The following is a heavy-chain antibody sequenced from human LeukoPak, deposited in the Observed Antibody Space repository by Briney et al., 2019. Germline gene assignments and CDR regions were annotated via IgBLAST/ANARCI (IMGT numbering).Heavy chain of an antibody. Sequence: ASVKVSCKASGYTFTSYGISWVRQAPGHGLEWMGWISAYNGNTNYAQKLQGRVTMTTDTSTSTAYMELRSLRSDDTAVYYCARDRRAVVGATYYYYYGMDVWGQGTTVTVSS. CDR3: ARDRRAVVGATYYYYYGMDV. V-gene: IGHV1-18*01. CDR2: ISAYNGNT. D-gene: IGHD1-26*01. CDR1: GYTFTSYG. J-gene: IGHJ6*02.